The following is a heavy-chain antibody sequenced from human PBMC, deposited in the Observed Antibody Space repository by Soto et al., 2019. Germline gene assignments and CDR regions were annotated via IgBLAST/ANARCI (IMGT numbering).Heavy chain of an antibody. CDR3: ACWSGYYCYGMDF. Sequence: ASVKVSCKASGYTFTGYYMHWVRPAPGQGLEWMGWINPNSGGTNYAQKFQGWVTMTRDTSIGTAYMELSRLRSDDTAVYYCACWSGYYCYGMDFWGRRSTVTVSS. CDR1: GYTFTGYY. J-gene: IGHJ6*02. CDR2: INPNSGGT. D-gene: IGHD6-13*01. V-gene: IGHV1-2*04.